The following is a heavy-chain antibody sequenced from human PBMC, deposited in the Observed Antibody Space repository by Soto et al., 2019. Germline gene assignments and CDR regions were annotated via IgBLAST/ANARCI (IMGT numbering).Heavy chain of an antibody. J-gene: IGHJ3*02. CDR3: ASSTYSSSWYFDAFDI. V-gene: IGHV3-7*01. D-gene: IGHD6-13*01. CDR2: IKQDGSEK. Sequence: PGGSLTLSCAASGFTFSSYWMSWVRQAPGKGLEWVANIKQDGSEKYYVDSVKGRFTISRDNAKNSLYLQMNSLRAEDTAVYYCASSTYSSSWYFDAFDIWGQGTMVTVSS. CDR1: GFTFSSYW.